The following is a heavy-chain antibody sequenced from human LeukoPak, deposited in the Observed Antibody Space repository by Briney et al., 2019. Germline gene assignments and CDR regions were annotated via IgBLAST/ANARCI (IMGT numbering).Heavy chain of an antibody. Sequence: PSETLSLTCTVSGGSISSYYWSWIRQPPGKGLKWIGYIYYSGSTNYNPSLKSRVTISVDTSKNQFSLKLSSVTAADTAVYYCAREAIYSSGWYGLFDYWGQGTLVTVSS. CDR2: IYYSGST. CDR3: AREAIYSSGWYGLFDY. V-gene: IGHV4-59*01. CDR1: GGSISSYY. J-gene: IGHJ4*02. D-gene: IGHD6-19*01.